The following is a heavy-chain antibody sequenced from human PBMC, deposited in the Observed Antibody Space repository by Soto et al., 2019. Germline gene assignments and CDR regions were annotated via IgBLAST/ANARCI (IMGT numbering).Heavy chain of an antibody. J-gene: IGHJ4*02. V-gene: IGHV1-3*05. D-gene: IGHD3-16*02. Sequence: QVQLVQSGGEEKKPGASVKVSCEASGYTCTAYAIHGLRQAPGQRLEWMAWINPGNGNTKYSQKFLGRVSITRDTSASTAYLELGSLRSEDTAVYYCARSAISPYGGLIGPFDYWGQGNLVTVSS. CDR1: GYTCTAYA. CDR2: INPGNGNT. CDR3: ARSAISPYGGLIGPFDY.